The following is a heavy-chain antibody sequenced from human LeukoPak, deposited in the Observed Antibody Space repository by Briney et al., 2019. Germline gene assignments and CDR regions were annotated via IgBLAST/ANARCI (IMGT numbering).Heavy chain of an antibody. V-gene: IGHV3-21*01. CDR2: ISSSSSYI. J-gene: IGHJ6*02. CDR1: GFNFVAYW. CDR3: ARITCRGSGGSCDGMDV. Sequence: GGSLRLSCTTSGFNFVAYWMGWVRQAPGKGLEWVSSISSSSSYIYYADSVKGRFTISRDNAKNSLYLQMDSLRAEDTAVYYCARITCRGSGGSCDGMDVWGQGTTVTVSS. D-gene: IGHD2-15*01.